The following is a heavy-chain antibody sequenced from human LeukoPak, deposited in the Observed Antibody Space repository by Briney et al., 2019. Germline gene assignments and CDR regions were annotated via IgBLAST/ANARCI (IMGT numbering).Heavy chain of an antibody. D-gene: IGHD6-13*01. CDR2: VYDRGST. J-gene: IGHJ1*01. V-gene: IGHV4-59*01. CDR1: VGSTSSYY. CDR3: ARGPWRAAALLMD. Sequence: PETLSLTRTVSVGSTSSYYWSWIRQPPQKGVGLIGYVYDRGSTNYTPALKSRVTISEVTSQSQFSLKLSSGAAAYTAVDYGARGPWRAAALLMDWGQGTLVTVS.